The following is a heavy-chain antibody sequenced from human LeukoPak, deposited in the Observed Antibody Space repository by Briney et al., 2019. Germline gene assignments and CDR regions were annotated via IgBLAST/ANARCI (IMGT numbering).Heavy chain of an antibody. V-gene: IGHV3-7*01. CDR2: IKQNGDDL. Sequence: GGSLRLSCAASGFTFSSYWMNWVRQAPGKGLEWVANIKQNGDDLNYVDSVEGRFTISRDNAKNSLYLHMTSRRAEDTAVYYCARELRTVDSWGQGTLVTVSS. D-gene: IGHD3-16*01. CDR1: GFTFSSYW. CDR3: ARELRTVDS. J-gene: IGHJ4*02.